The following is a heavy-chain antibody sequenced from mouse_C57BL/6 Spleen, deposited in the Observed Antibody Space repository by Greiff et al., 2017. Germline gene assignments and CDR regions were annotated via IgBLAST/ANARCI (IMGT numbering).Heavy chain of an antibody. CDR3: AKAYYYGSSYPDY. V-gene: IGHV5-17*01. D-gene: IGHD1-1*01. J-gene: IGHJ2*01. CDR2: ISSGSSTI. CDR1: GFTFSDYG. Sequence: VQLKESGGGLVKPGGSLKLSCAASGFTFSDYGMHWVRQAPEKGLEWVAYISSGSSTIYYADTVKGRFTISRDNAKNTLFLQMTSLRSEDTAMYYCAKAYYYGSSYPDYWGQGTTLTVSS.